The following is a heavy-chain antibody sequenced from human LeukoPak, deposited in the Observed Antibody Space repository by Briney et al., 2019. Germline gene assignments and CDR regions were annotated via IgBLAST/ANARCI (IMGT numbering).Heavy chain of an antibody. V-gene: IGHV3-9*01. CDR3: XXXXXXXXQLGDAFDV. CDR1: GFTFDEYA. CDR2: ISYSSATI. J-gene: IGHJ3*01. Sequence: GGSLRLSCAASGFTFDEYAMHWVRQAPGKGLEWVSGISYSSATIGYVDSVKGRFIISRDNAKNSLYLQMNSLRAEDTALYFXXXXXXXXXQLGDAFDVWGQGTMVSVSS. D-gene: IGHD3-10*01.